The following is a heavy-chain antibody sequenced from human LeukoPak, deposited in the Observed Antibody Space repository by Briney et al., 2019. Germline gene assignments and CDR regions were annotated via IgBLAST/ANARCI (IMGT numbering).Heavy chain of an antibody. Sequence: SETLSLTCTVSGGSISSYYWSWIRQPPGKGLEWIGEINHSGSTNYNPSLKSRVTISVDTSKNQFSLKLSSVTAADTAVYYCARGPVWGSSVDYWGQGTLVTVSS. V-gene: IGHV4-34*01. CDR3: ARGPVWGSSVDY. CDR2: INHSGST. CDR1: GGSISSYY. D-gene: IGHD3-16*01. J-gene: IGHJ4*02.